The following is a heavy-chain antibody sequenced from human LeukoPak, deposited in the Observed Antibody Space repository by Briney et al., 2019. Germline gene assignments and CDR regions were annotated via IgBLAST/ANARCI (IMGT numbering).Heavy chain of an antibody. CDR3: ARAGRAAAGTNCFDY. J-gene: IGHJ4*02. V-gene: IGHV4-39*01. Sequence: PSETLSLTCTVSGGSISSSSYYWGWIRQPPGKGLEWIGSIYYSGSTYYNPSLKSRVTISVDTSKNQFSLKLSSVTAADTAVYYCARAGRAAAGTNCFDYWGQGTLVTVSS. D-gene: IGHD6-13*01. CDR1: GGSISSSSYY. CDR2: IYYSGST.